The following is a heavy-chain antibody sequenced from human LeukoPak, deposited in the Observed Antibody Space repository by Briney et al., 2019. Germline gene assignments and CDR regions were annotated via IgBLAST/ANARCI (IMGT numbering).Heavy chain of an antibody. CDR3: AKGRGFQRTYYFDY. CDR2: ISYDGSNK. J-gene: IGHJ4*02. D-gene: IGHD3-10*01. Sequence: GRSLRLSCAASGFTFSSYAMHWVRQAPGKGLEWVAVISYDGSNKYYADSVKGRFTISRDNSKNTLYLQMNSLRAEDTAVYYCAKGRGFQRTYYFDYWGQGTLVTVSS. CDR1: GFTFSSYA. V-gene: IGHV3-30*04.